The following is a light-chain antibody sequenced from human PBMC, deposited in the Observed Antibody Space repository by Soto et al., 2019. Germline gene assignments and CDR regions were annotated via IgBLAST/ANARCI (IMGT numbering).Light chain of an antibody. V-gene: IGLV1-44*01. CDR3: GAWDDSLNCHVV. CDR2: NTN. Sequence: QSVLTQPPSASGTPGQRVTLSCSGSSSNIGTNSVNWYQQLPGTAPKVLIYNTNERPSGVPDRFSGSKSGTSASLAITRLQSEDEADYYCGAWDDSLNCHVVFGGGTKRTGL. J-gene: IGLJ2*01. CDR1: SSNIGTNS.